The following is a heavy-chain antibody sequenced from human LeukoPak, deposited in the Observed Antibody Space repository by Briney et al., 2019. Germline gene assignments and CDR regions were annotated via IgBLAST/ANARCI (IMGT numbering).Heavy chain of an antibody. J-gene: IGHJ6*02. D-gene: IGHD6-19*01. CDR3: AKEGTYSSGWYGNYYYYYGMDV. Sequence: GGSLRLSCAASGFTFSSYAMSWVRQAPGKGLEWVSSISSSSSYIYYADSVKGRFTISRDNSKNTLYLQMNSLRAEDTAVYYCAKEGTYSSGWYGNYYYYYGMDVWGQGTTVTVSS. V-gene: IGHV3-21*01. CDR2: ISSSSSYI. CDR1: GFTFSSYA.